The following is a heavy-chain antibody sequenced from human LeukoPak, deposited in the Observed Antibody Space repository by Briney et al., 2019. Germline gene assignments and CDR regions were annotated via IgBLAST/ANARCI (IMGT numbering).Heavy chain of an antibody. J-gene: IGHJ4*02. CDR1: GFTFSNYS. CDR3: ARARGGWYGAAGYYFDY. V-gene: IGHV3-48*01. Sequence: GGSLRLSCAASGFTFSNYSMNWVRQAPGKGLEWVSYISSSSSTIYYADSVKGRFTISRDNAKNSLYLQMNSLRAEDTAVYYCARARGGWYGAAGYYFDYWGQGTLVTVSS. CDR2: ISSSSSTI. D-gene: IGHD6-19*01.